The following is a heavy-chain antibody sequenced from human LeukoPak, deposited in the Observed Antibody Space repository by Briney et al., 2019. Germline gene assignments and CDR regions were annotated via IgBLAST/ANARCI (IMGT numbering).Heavy chain of an antibody. CDR1: GFTFSSDN. J-gene: IGHJ4*02. CDR3: VEDPRRKGLVGYSYGPIDY. CDR2: ISSSGGTI. Sequence: GGSLRLSCAASGFTFSSDNMDWVRQAPGKGLEWVSYISSSGGTIYYADSAKGRFTISRDNAKNSLYLQMNSLRTEDTAVYYCVEDPRRKGLVGYSYGPIDYWGQGTLVTVSS. V-gene: IGHV3-48*01. D-gene: IGHD5-18*01.